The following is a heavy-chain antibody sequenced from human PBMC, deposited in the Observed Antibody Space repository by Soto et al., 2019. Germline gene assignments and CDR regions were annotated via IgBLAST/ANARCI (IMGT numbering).Heavy chain of an antibody. Sequence: QLQLQESGPGLVKPSETLSLTCTVSGGSISGSSYFWGWIRQPPGKGPEWIGSIHFSGSASYNPTVRSRLTIAVGTFTNQFSLKLSSVTAADTAVYYCARHAADSSGRRWFDPWGQGSLVTVSS. CDR3: ARHAADSSGRRWFDP. D-gene: IGHD6-19*01. CDR1: GGSISGSSYF. J-gene: IGHJ5*02. V-gene: IGHV4-39*01. CDR2: IHFSGSA.